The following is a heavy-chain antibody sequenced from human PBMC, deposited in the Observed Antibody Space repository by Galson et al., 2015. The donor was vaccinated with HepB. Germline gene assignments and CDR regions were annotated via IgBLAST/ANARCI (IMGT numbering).Heavy chain of an antibody. Sequence: SLRLSCAASGFTFSSYAMHWVRQAPGKGLEWVAVISYDGSNKYYADSVKGRFTISRDNSKNTLYLQMNSLGAEDTAVYYCARDRVGSYLLDYWGQGTLVTVSS. CDR3: ARDRVGSYLLDY. CDR1: GFTFSSYA. J-gene: IGHJ4*02. CDR2: ISYDGSNK. D-gene: IGHD1-26*01. V-gene: IGHV3-30-3*01.